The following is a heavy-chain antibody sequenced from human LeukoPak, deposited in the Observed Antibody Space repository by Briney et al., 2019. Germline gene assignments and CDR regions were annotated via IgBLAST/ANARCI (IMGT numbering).Heavy chain of an antibody. V-gene: IGHV3-23*01. D-gene: IGHD5-12*01. CDR3: AKVRRSNSGYDYGY. CDR1: GFTFSSYG. Sequence: GGSLRLSCAASGFTFSSYGMHWVRQAPGKGLEWVSAISGSGGSTYYADSVKGRFTISRDNSKNTLYLQMNSLRAEDTAVYYCAKVRRSNSGYDYGYWGRGTLVIVSS. CDR2: ISGSGGST. J-gene: IGHJ4*02.